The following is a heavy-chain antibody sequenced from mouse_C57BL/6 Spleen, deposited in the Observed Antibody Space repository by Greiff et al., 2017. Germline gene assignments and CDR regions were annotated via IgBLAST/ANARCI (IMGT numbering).Heavy chain of an antibody. CDR1: GYTFTSYW. J-gene: IGHJ3*01. V-gene: IGHV1-74*01. CDR2: IHPSDSDT. Sequence: QVHVKQPGAELVKPGASVKVSCKASGYTFTSYWMHWVKQRPGQGLEWIGRIHPSDSDTNYNQKFKGKATLTVDKSSSTAYMQLSSLTSEDSAVYYCAISPIDYGSSPFAYWGQGTLVTVSA. D-gene: IGHD1-1*01. CDR3: AISPIDYGSSPFAY.